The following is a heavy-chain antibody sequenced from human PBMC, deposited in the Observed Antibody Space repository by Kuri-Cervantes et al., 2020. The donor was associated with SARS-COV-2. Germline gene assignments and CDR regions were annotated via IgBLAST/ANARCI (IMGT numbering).Heavy chain of an antibody. J-gene: IGHJ4*02. Sequence: ASVKVSCKASGYTSTGYYMHWVRQAPGQGLEWMGWINPNSGGTNYAQKFQGRVTMTRDTSISTAYMELSRLRSDDTAVYYCARDGSATVSTLFDYWGQGTLVTVSS. CDR3: ARDGSATVSTLFDY. V-gene: IGHV1-2*02. CDR1: GYTSTGYY. D-gene: IGHD4-11*01. CDR2: INPNSGGT.